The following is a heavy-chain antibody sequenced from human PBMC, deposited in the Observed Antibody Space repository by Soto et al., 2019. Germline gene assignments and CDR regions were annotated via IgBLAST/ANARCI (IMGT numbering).Heavy chain of an antibody. CDR1: GFTFSNAW. CDR2: IKSKTDGGTT. D-gene: IGHD3-22*01. J-gene: IGHJ4*02. V-gene: IGHV3-15*01. CDR3: TTEDSSGYYYDFDY. Sequence: ESLKISCAASGFTFSNAWMSWVRQAPGKGLEWVGRIKSKTDGGTTDYAAPVKGRFTISRDDSKNTLYLQMNSLKTEDTAVYYCTTEDSSGYYYDFDYWGQGTLVTVSS.